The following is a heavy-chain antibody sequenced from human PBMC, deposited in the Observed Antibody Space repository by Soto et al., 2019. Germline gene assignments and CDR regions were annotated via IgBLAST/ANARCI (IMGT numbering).Heavy chain of an antibody. V-gene: IGHV4-34*01. CDR1: GGSFSGYY. CDR2: INHSGST. CDR3: ARDKITGLFDY. J-gene: IGHJ4*02. Sequence: QVQLQQWGAGLLKPSETLSLTCAVYGGSFSGYYWTWIRQPPGTGLEWIGEINHSGSTNYNPSLKGRVTISVYTSKNKFSLKLTSVTAADAAVYYCARDKITGLFDYWGQGTLVTVSS. D-gene: IGHD2-8*02.